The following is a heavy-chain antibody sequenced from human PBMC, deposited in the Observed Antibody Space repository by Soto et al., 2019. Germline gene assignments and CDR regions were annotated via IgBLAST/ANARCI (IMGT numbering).Heavy chain of an antibody. CDR2: IYHTGST. Sequence: QVQLQQSGPRLARPSGTLSLTCVVSGGSISGTNWWTWVRQTPGKGLEWIGEIYHTGSTKYNPSLKNRVTISLDKSNNQFSLKLKSVTAADTAVYYCATLPPRIVVVVLPIPSWGQGTLVTVSS. V-gene: IGHV4-4*02. J-gene: IGHJ4*02. CDR1: GGSISGTNW. D-gene: IGHD2-15*01. CDR3: ATLPPRIVVVVLPIPS.